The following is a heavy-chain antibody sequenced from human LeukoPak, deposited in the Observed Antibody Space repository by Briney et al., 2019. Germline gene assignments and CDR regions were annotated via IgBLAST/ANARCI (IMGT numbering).Heavy chain of an antibody. CDR3: ARNDASGSYYNVAFDI. J-gene: IGHJ3*02. CDR2: IYYSGST. CDR1: GGSISSSSYH. D-gene: IGHD3-10*01. V-gene: IGHV4-39*07. Sequence: PSETLSLTCTVSGGSISSSSYHWGWIRQPPVKGLEWIGSIYYSGSTYYNPSLKSRVTISVDTSKNQFSLKLSSVTAADTAVYYCARNDASGSYYNVAFDIWGQGTMATVSS.